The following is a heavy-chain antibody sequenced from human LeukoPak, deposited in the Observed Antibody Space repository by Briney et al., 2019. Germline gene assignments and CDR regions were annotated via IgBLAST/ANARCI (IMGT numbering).Heavy chain of an antibody. CDR1: GGSISSYY. D-gene: IGHD2-15*01. Sequence: SETLSLTCTVSGGSISSYYWSWIRQPPGKGLEWIVYIYYSENTNYNPSLKRRVTISVDTSKRQVSLRLSSVTAADTAVYYCAGGGYCDISSCSAPLFDWWGQGTPVTVSS. CDR3: AGGGYCDISSCSAPLFDW. J-gene: IGHJ4*02. V-gene: IGHV4-59*01. CDR2: IYYSENT.